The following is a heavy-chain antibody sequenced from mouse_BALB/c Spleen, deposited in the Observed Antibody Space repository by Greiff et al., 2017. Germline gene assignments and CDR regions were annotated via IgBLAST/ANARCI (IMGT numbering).Heavy chain of an antibody. Sequence: EVKLMESGGGLVQPGGSLRLSCATSGFTFTDYYMSWVRQPPGKALEWLGFIRNKANGYTTEYSASVKGRFTISRDNSQSILYLQMNTLRAEDSATYYCARGGNYWYYFDYWGQGTTLTVSS. CDR2: IRNKANGYTT. CDR3: ARGGNYWYYFDY. D-gene: IGHD2-1*01. CDR1: GFTFTDYY. J-gene: IGHJ2*01. V-gene: IGHV7-3*02.